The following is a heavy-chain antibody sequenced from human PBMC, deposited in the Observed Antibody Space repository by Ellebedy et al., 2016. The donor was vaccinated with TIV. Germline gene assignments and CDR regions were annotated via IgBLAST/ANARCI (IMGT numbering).Heavy chain of an antibody. Sequence: AASVKVSCKASGYTFTNYALNWVRQAPGQGLEWMGWINTNTGNPTYAHGFTGRFVFSLDTSVSTAYLEISSLNKDDTAVYYCASGHSNWYGATYWGQGTLVTVSS. D-gene: IGHD4-11*01. V-gene: IGHV7-4-1*02. CDR3: ASGHSNWYGATY. CDR1: GYTFTNYA. J-gene: IGHJ4*02. CDR2: INTNTGNP.